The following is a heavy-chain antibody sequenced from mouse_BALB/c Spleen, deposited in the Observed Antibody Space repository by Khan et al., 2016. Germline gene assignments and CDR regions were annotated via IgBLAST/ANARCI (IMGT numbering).Heavy chain of an antibody. CDR1: GFNIKDYY. Sequence: VQLQQSGAELVRPGALVKLSCKASGFNIKDYYMHWVKQRPEQGLEWLGWIYPGNGNTIYDPKFQGKASITADTSSQTAYLQLSRLTSEATAVYDCDLYGSWFAYWGQGTLVTVSA. CDR2: IYPGNGNT. D-gene: IGHD1-1*02. J-gene: IGHJ3*01. CDR3: DLYGSWFAY. V-gene: IGHV14-1*02.